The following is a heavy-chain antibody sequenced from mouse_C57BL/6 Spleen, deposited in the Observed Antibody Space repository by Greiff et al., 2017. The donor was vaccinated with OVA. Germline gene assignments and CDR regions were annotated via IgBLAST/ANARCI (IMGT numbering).Heavy chain of an antibody. D-gene: IGHD1-1*01. V-gene: IGHV1-72*01. CDR3: ASIYYGSNYSFDY. Sequence: QVQLQQPGAELVKPGASVKLSCKASGYTFTSYWMHWVKQRPGRGLEWIGRIDPNCGGTKYNEKFKSKATLTINKPTVTAYLQIRSLTSEDSAVYYYASIYYGSNYSFDYWGQGTALTVSS. J-gene: IGHJ2*01. CDR1: GYTFTSYW. CDR2: IDPNCGGT.